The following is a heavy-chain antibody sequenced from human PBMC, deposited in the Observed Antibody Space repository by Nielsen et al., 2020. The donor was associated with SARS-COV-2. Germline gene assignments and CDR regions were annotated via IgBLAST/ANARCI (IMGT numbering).Heavy chain of an antibody. CDR1: GFTFDDYG. V-gene: IGHV3-20*01. CDR2: INWNGGST. Sequence: GESLKISCAASGFTFDDYGMSWFRQAPGKGLEWVSGINWNGGSTGYADSVKGRFTISRDNAKNSLYLQMNSLRAEDTALYHCARDPIGGARPYYFDYWGQGTLVTVAS. D-gene: IGHD1-26*01. CDR3: ARDPIGGARPYYFDY. J-gene: IGHJ4*02.